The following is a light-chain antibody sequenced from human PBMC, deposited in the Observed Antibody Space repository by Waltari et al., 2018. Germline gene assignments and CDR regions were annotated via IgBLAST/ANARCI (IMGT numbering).Light chain of an antibody. J-gene: IGKJ2*01. CDR3: QQYNNWLRRT. V-gene: IGKV3-15*01. CDR1: QSVRSN. CDR2: GAS. Sequence: EIVMTQSPATPSVSPGERATLPCRASQSVRSNLAWYQQKPGQAPRLLIYGASTRATGIPARFSGSGSGTEFTLTISSMQSEDFAVYYCQQYNNWLRRTFGQGTKLEIK.